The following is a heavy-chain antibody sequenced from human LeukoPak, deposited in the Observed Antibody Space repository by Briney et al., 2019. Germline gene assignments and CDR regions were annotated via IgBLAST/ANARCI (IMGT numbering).Heavy chain of an antibody. CDR3: ARHLRAGTAYYFDY. J-gene: IGHJ4*02. D-gene: IGHD6-13*01. CDR2: IYPVASDT. V-gene: IGHV5-51*01. Sequence: IIYPVASDTSYSPSFQGHVTISADKSISTAYLQWSSLQASDPAMYYCARHLRAGTAYYFDYWGQGTLVTVSS.